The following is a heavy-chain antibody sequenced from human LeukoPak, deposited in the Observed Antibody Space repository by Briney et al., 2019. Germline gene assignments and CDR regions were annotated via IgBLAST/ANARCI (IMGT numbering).Heavy chain of an antibody. CDR2: INSDARST. Sequence: GGSLRLSCAASGFTFSNYWMHWVRQAPGKGLVWVSRINSDARSTSYADSVKGRFTISRDNAENSIYLQMSSLRAEDTAIYYCARDGPPRSPTSGWFDPWGQGTLVTVSS. CDR1: GFTFSNYW. D-gene: IGHD2-15*01. CDR3: ARDGPPRSPTSGWFDP. V-gene: IGHV3-74*01. J-gene: IGHJ5*02.